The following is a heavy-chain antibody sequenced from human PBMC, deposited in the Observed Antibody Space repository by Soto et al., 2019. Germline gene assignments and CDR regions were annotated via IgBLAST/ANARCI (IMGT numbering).Heavy chain of an antibody. J-gene: IGHJ3*02. Sequence: GGSLRLSCAASGFTFSSYSMNWVRQAPGKGLEWVSSISSSSSYIYYADSVKGRFTISRDNAKNSLYLQMNSLRAEATAVYYCARDSPYSSSSCDIWGQGTMVTVSS. D-gene: IGHD6-6*01. V-gene: IGHV3-21*01. CDR1: GFTFSSYS. CDR3: ARDSPYSSSSCDI. CDR2: ISSSSSYI.